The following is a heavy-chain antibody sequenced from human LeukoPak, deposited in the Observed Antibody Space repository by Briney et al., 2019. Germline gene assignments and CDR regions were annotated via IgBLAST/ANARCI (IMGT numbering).Heavy chain of an antibody. CDR1: GGSISSYY. Sequence: PSETLSLTCTVSGGSISSYYWSWIRQPPGKGLEWIGYIYYSGSTNYNPSLKSRVTISVDTSKNQFSLKVSSVTAADTAVYYCARALSNTPHDAFDIWGQGTMVTVSS. J-gene: IGHJ3*02. D-gene: IGHD4-11*01. CDR2: IYYSGST. V-gene: IGHV4-59*01. CDR3: ARALSNTPHDAFDI.